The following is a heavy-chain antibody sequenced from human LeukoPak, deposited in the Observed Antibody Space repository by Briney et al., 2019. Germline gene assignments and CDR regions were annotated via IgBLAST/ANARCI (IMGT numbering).Heavy chain of an antibody. D-gene: IGHD3-22*01. Sequence: ASAKVSCKASGYTFSSYGISWVRQAPGQGLEWMGWISDYNGNTNYAQKVQGRVTMTTDPFTSTAYMELRSLRSDDTAVYYCARDGPDRAAWFDPWGQGTLVTVSS. CDR2: ISDYNGNT. J-gene: IGHJ5*02. CDR1: GYTFSSYG. CDR3: ARDGPDRAAWFDP. V-gene: IGHV1-18*01.